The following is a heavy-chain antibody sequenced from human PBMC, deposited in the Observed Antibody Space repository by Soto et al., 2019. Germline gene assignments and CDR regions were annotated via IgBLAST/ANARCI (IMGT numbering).Heavy chain of an antibody. CDR3: ARQGGLVDFGVVTYWFDP. Sequence: QLQLQESGPGLVKPSETLSLTCTVSGGSISSSSYYWGWIRQPPGKGLEWIGSIYYSGSTHYNPSLKSRVTISVDTSKNQFSLKLSSVTAADTAVYYCARQGGLVDFGVVTYWFDPWGQGTLVTVSS. CDR2: IYYSGST. CDR1: GGSISSSSYY. D-gene: IGHD3-3*01. V-gene: IGHV4-39*01. J-gene: IGHJ5*02.